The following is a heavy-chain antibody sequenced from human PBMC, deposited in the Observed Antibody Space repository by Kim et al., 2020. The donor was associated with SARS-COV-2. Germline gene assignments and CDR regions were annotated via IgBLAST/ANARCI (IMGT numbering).Heavy chain of an antibody. CDR3: SKAGDGYYVGYDDF. CDR2: INQDGSQI. D-gene: IGHD4-17*01. CDR1: GFTFSRYW. Sequence: GGSLRLSCAASGFTFSRYWMTWVRQAPGKGLEWVANINQDGSQIYYLDSVRGRFTISRDNAKNSLSLLMNSLTAEDTAVYYWSKAGDGYYVGYDDFWGQG. J-gene: IGHJ4*02. V-gene: IGHV3-7*01.